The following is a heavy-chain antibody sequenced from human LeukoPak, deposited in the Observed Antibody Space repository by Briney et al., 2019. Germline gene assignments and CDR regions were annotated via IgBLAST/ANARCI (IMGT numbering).Heavy chain of an antibody. J-gene: IGHJ4*02. V-gene: IGHV3-23*01. CDR2: ISGSDGST. CDR3: AKNYDSSGYYPGPFGY. D-gene: IGHD3-22*01. Sequence: GGSLRLSCAASGFTFSSYAMSWVRQAPGKGLEWVSAISGSDGSTYYADSVKGRFTISRDNSKNTMYLQMNSLRAEDTAVYYCAKNYDSSGYYPGPFGYWGQGTLVTASS. CDR1: GFTFSSYA.